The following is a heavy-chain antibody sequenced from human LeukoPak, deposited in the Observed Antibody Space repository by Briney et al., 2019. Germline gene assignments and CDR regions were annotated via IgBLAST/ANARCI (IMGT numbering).Heavy chain of an antibody. CDR1: GFNFNTFG. V-gene: IGHV3-30*18. CDR2: ISNDGRNH. D-gene: IGHD4-17*01. CDR3: AKVLFGDYGSYFDS. Sequence: GGSLRLSCAASGFNFNTFGMHWVRQAPGKGLEWVGVISNDGRNHYYGDSVRGRFTISRDNSNNTLYLQMDSLRAEDTAFYYCAKVLFGDYGSYFDSWGPGTLVTVS. J-gene: IGHJ4*02.